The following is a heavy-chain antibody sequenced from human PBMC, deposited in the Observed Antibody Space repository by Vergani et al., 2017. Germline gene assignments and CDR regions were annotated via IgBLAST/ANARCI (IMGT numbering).Heavy chain of an antibody. CDR1: GFTFSSYW. J-gene: IGHJ4*02. CDR2: IKQDGSEK. V-gene: IGHV3-7*01. Sequence: VQLVESGGGVVQPGGSLRLSCAASGFTFSSYWMSWVRQAPGKGLEWVANIKQDGSEKYYVDSVKGRFTISRDNAKNSLYLQMNSLRAEDTAVYYCANGKYGDYVGYWGQGTLVTVSS. D-gene: IGHD4-17*01. CDR3: ANGKYGDYVGY.